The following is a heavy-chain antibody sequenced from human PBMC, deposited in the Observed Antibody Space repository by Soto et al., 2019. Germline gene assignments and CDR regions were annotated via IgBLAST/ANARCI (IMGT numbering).Heavy chain of an antibody. CDR1: GYTFTTYG. CDR2: ISPYNDNT. CDR3: AKDKRPTFYYNGMDV. Sequence: VKVSCKASGYTFTTYGVNWVRQAPGQGLEWMGWISPYNDNTNYARKFQGRVTLTTDTSANTAYMELRSLTFDDTAIYYCAKDKRPTFYYNGMDVWGQGTTVTVSS. J-gene: IGHJ6*02. V-gene: IGHV1-18*04.